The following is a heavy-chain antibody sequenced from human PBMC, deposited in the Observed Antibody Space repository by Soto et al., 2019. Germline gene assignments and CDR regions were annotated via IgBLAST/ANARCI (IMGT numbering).Heavy chain of an antibody. CDR2: ISAHNGNT. D-gene: IGHD1-1*01. V-gene: IGHV1-18*01. CDR1: GYAFTTYG. CDR3: ARGRYGDY. Sequence: QVHLVQSGAEVKRPGASVKVSCKGSGYAFTTYGITWVRQAPGQGLEWMGWISAHNGNTNYAQKLQGRVTVTTDTSTSTAYMELRSLRSDDTAVYYCARGRYGDYWGQGALVTVSS. J-gene: IGHJ4*02.